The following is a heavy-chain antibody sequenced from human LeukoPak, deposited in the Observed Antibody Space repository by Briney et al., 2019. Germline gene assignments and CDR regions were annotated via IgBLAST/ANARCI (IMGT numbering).Heavy chain of an antibody. CDR3: ARDDVYGYSRPNTNYYHYGMDV. CDR2: ISYDGSNK. Sequence: GGSLRLSCAASGFTFSSYAMHWVRQAPGKGLEWVAVISYDGSNKYYADSVKGRFTISRDNSKNTLYLQMNSLRAEDTAVYYCARDDVYGYSRPNTNYYHYGMDVWGQGTTVTVSS. V-gene: IGHV3-30-3*01. CDR1: GFTFSSYA. J-gene: IGHJ6*02. D-gene: IGHD6-13*01.